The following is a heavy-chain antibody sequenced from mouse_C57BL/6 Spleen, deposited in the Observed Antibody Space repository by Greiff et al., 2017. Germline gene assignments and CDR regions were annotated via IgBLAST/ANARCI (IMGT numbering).Heavy chain of an antibody. CDR3: AREGGLGRWYYFDY. D-gene: IGHD4-1*01. CDR1: GYAFSSSW. CDR2: SYPGDGDT. Sequence: VQLQQSGPELVKPGASVKISCKASGYAFSSSWMNWVKQRPGKGLEWIGRSYPGDGDTNYNGKFKGKATLTADKSSSTAYMQLSSLTSEDSAVYFCAREGGLGRWYYFDYWGQGTTLTVSS. J-gene: IGHJ2*01. V-gene: IGHV1-82*01.